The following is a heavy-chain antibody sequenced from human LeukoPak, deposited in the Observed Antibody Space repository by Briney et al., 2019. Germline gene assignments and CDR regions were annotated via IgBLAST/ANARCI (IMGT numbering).Heavy chain of an antibody. CDR1: GGSISNYY. D-gene: IGHD4-23*01. V-gene: IGHV4-4*07. CDR3: ATLTGGDDAFDI. J-gene: IGHJ3*02. Sequence: SETLSLTCSVSGGSISNYYWSWIRQPAGKGLEWIGLIYTSGSTNYNPSLKSRVTISVLTSKNRFSLKLSSVTAADTAVYYCATLTGGDDAFDIWGQGTMVTVSS. CDR2: IYTSGST.